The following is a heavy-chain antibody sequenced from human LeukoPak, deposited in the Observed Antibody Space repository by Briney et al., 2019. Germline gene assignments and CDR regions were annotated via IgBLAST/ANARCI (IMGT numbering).Heavy chain of an antibody. J-gene: IGHJ4*02. V-gene: IGHV3-21*01. D-gene: IGHD1-26*01. Sequence: SVKGRFTVSRDNAKNSLYLQMSSLRAEDTAVYYCAREDDSGSYPLDYWGQGTLVTVSS. CDR3: AREDDSGSYPLDY.